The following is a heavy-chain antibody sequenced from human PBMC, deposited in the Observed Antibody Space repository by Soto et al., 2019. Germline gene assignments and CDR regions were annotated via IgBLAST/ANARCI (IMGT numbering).Heavy chain of an antibody. J-gene: IGHJ4*02. Sequence: LSLTCTVSRCAIRSPNWWTWVRQTPGKGLEWIGEIYHTGNTNYNPSLRSRATISVDMSKRQFSLNFTSVTAAETAIYYCARDLTXWGQVTLVTVSX. V-gene: IGHV4-4*02. CDR2: IYHTGNT. CDR3: ARDLTX. CDR1: RCAIRSPNW.